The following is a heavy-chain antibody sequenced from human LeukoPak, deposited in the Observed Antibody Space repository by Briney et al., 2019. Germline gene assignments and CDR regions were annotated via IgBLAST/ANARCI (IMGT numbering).Heavy chain of an antibody. CDR1: GFSFSSYA. J-gene: IGHJ4*02. D-gene: IGHD4/OR15-4a*01. V-gene: IGHV3-23*01. CDR3: AKGIYDYALDF. CDR2: ISASGYNT. Sequence: PGGSLRLSCEASGFSFSSYAMSWVRQSPGKGLEWVSLISASGYNTYYAGSVKGRFTISRDNSKNTLNLQMNSLRAEDTALYYCAKGIYDYALDFWGQGALVTVS.